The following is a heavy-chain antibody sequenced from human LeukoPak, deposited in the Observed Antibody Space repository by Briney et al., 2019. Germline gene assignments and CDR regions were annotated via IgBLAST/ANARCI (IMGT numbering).Heavy chain of an antibody. CDR1: AGSFSGYY. J-gene: IGHJ4*02. D-gene: IGHD3-16*01. CDR2: INHSGST. V-gene: IGHV4-34*01. Sequence: PSETLSLTCAVYAGSFSGYYWSWIRQPPGRGLEWIGEINHSGSTSYNASLKSRVTISVDTSKNQFSLKLSFVTAADTAVYYCAILAGQLAFDYWGQGTLVTVSS. CDR3: AILAGQLAFDY.